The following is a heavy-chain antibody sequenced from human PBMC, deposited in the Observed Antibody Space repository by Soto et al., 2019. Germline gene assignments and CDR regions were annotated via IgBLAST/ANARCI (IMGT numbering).Heavy chain of an antibody. D-gene: IGHD2-21*01. CDR2: VSGSGSAT. V-gene: IGHV3-23*01. Sequence: GGSLRLSCAASGFTFSSYSMNWIRQAPGKGLEWVSAVSGSGSATHYAESVRGRFTIARDNSDSTVYLQLNSMRGEDAAVYYCAKCAVLSTTSGGWCNWFDPWGQGTMMTFYS. CDR1: GFTFSSYS. J-gene: IGHJ5*02. CDR3: AKCAVLSTTSGGWCNWFDP.